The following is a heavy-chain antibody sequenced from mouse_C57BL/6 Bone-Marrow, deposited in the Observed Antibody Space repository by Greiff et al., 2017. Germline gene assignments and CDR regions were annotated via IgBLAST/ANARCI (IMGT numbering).Heavy chain of an antibody. J-gene: IGHJ4*01. D-gene: IGHD2-5*01. CDR2: IDPSDSYT. CDR3: ARYSNPYYYAMDY. CDR1: GYTFTSYW. Sequence: VQLQQPGAELVRPGTSVKLSCKASGYTFTSYWMHWVKQSPGQGLEWIGVIDPSDSYTNYNQKFKGKATLTVDTSSSTAYLQLSSLTSEDSAVYYCARYSNPYYYAMDYWGQGTSVTVSS. V-gene: IGHV1-59*01.